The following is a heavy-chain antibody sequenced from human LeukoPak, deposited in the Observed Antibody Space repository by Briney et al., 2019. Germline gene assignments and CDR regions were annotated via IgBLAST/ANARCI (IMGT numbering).Heavy chain of an antibody. D-gene: IGHD3-10*01. CDR2: ISSSSSYT. CDR1: GCTFSDYY. Sequence: PWGSLTLSCAASGCTFSDYYMSWIRQAPGKGMEWVSYISSSSSYTNYADSVKGLFTISRDNAKNSLYLQMNSLRGDDTAVYYCARGWFGSWGQGTLVTVSS. J-gene: IGHJ4*02. CDR3: ARGWFGS. V-gene: IGHV3-11*06.